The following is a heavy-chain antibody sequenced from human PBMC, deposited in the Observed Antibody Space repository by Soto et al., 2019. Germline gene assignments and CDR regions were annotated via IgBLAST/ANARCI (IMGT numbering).Heavy chain of an antibody. Sequence: EVQLVESGGGLVQPGRSLRLSCAASGFTFDDYAMHWVRQAPGKGLEWVSGISWNSGSIGYADSVKGRFTISRDNAKNSLYPQVNSLRAEDTALYYCAKDRSLTLSGSTGGWYFDLWGRGTLVTVSS. CDR3: AKDRSLTLSGSTGGWYFDL. J-gene: IGHJ2*01. V-gene: IGHV3-9*01. CDR1: GFTFDDYA. CDR2: ISWNSGSI. D-gene: IGHD2-15*01.